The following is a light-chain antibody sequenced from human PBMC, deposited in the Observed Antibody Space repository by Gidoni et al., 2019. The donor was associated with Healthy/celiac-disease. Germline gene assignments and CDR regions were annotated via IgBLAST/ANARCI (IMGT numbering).Light chain of an antibody. V-gene: IGKV3-15*01. CDR3: QQYNNWPLYT. CDR1: QSVSSN. CDR2: GAS. J-gene: IGKJ2*01. Sequence: SQSVSSNLAWYQQKPGQSPRLLIYGASTRATGIPARFSGSGSGTEFTLTISSLQSEDFAVYYCQQYNNWPLYTFGQGTKLEIK.